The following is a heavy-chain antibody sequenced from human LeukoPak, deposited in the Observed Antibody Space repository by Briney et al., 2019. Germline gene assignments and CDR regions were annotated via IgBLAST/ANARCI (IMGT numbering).Heavy chain of an antibody. D-gene: IGHD5-18*01. J-gene: IGHJ4*02. V-gene: IGHV5-51*01. Sequence: GESLKISCKGSGYSFTSYWIGWVRQMPGKGLEWMGIIYPGDSDTRYSPSFQAQVTISADKSINTAYLQWSSLKALDTAMYYCARHQGYNYGYVDYWGQGTLVTVSS. CDR3: ARHQGYNYGYVDY. CDR2: IYPGDSDT. CDR1: GYSFTSYW.